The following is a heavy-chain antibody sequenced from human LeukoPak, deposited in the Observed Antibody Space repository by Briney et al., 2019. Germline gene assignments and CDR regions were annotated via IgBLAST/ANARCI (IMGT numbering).Heavy chain of an antibody. CDR3: ARLGYYDSPFDY. J-gene: IGHJ4*02. D-gene: IGHD3-22*01. Sequence: SETLSLTCTVSGGSISSGGYYWSWIRQPPGKGLEWIGYIYHSGSTYYNPSLKSRVTISVDRSKNQFSLKLSSVTAADTAVYYCARLGYYDSPFDYWGQGTLVTVSS. CDR1: GGSISSGGYY. V-gene: IGHV4-30-2*01. CDR2: IYHSGST.